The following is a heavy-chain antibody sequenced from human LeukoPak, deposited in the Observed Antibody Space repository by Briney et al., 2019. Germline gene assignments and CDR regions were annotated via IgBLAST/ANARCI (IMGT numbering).Heavy chain of an antibody. CDR1: GFTFTSYS. CDR2: ISSSGSTI. Sequence: GGSLRLSCAASGFTFTSYSMNWVSQAPGKGLEWVSYISSSGSTIYYADSVKGRFTISRDNANNSLYLQMNSLRAEDTAVYYCARDLYRSGWFGGFDFWGQGTLVTVSS. CDR3: ARDLYRSGWFGGFDF. D-gene: IGHD6-19*01. V-gene: IGHV3-48*04. J-gene: IGHJ4*02.